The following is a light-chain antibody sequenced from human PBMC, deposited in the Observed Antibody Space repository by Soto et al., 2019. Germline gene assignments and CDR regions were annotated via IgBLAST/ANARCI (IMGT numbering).Light chain of an antibody. CDR2: EVS. J-gene: IGLJ1*01. CDR1: SSDVGAYTS. Sequence: QSALTQPASVSGSPGQSITISCTGTSSDVGAYTSVSWYQQHPGKAPKLMIYEVSNRPSGVSNRFSGSKSANTASLTISGLQAEDEAHYYCTSYTSDNRNYVFGTGTKLTVL. V-gene: IGLV2-14*01. CDR3: TSYTSDNRNYV.